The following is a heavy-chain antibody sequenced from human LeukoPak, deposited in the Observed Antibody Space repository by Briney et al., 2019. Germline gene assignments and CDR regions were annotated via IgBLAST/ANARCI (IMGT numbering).Heavy chain of an antibody. V-gene: IGHV3-30*02. D-gene: IGHD6-13*01. CDR2: IWYGGSNK. CDR3: AKDGVLYSSSWDYYFDY. CDR1: GFTLSSYG. Sequence: PGGSLRLSCAASGFTLSSYGMHWVRQAPGNGLEWVAVIWYGGSNKYYADSVKGRFTISRDNSKNTLYLQRNSLRAEDTAVYYCAKDGVLYSSSWDYYFDYWGQGTLVTVSS. J-gene: IGHJ4*02.